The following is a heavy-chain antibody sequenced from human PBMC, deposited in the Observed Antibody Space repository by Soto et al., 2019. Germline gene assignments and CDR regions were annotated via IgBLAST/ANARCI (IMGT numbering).Heavy chain of an antibody. Sequence: QITLKESGPPLVKPTQTLTLTCTFSGFSLTTRGVAVGWIRQPPGKALEWLALIYWDDDEGYSPSLKSRLTITQDTSKNQVVLRMTNRDPVDTATYYCAHRPRGFSYYFDYWGQGTLVTVSS. CDR2: IYWDDDE. J-gene: IGHJ4*02. V-gene: IGHV2-5*02. D-gene: IGHD3-10*01. CDR1: GFSLTTRGVA. CDR3: AHRPRGFSYYFDY.